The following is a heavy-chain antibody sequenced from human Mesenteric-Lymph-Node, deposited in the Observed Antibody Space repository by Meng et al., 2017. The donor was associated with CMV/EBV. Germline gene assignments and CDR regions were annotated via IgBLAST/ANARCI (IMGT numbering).Heavy chain of an antibody. CDR2: IYTGGST. CDR3: ARVFGNWNYDRRFDN. J-gene: IGHJ4*02. CDR1: GFTVSSNY. D-gene: IGHD1-7*01. V-gene: IGHV3-53*01. Sequence: GESLKISCAASGFTVSSNYMSWVRQAPGKGLEWVSVIYTGGSTYYADSVKGRFTISRDNAKNTLYLQINSLRAEDTAVYYCARVFGNWNYDRRFDNWGQGTLVTVSS.